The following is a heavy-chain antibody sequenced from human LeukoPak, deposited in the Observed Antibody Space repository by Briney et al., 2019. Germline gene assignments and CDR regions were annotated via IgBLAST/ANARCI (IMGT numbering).Heavy chain of an antibody. D-gene: IGHD3-22*01. CDR2: ISSSGSTI. V-gene: IGHV3-48*03. CDR1: GFTFSSYE. J-gene: IGHJ3*02. Sequence: GGSLGLPCAASGFTFSSYEMNWVRQAPGKGLEWVSYISSSGSTIYYADSVKGRFTISRDNAKNSLYLQMNSLRAEDTALYYCARDSLRGITMIVVVPDAFDIWGQGTMVTVSS. CDR3: ARDSLRGITMIVVVPDAFDI.